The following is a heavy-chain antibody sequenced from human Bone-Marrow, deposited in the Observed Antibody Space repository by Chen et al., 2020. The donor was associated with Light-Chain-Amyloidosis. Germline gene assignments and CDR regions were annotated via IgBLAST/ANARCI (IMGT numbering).Heavy chain of an antibody. CDR1: GFAFSSYA. CDR2: ISGSGGSR. Sequence: GGGLLQRGGSLRLPCAASGFAFSSYAMSWVRQAPGKGLEWVSTISGSGGSRYYGDSVKGRLTISRDNSKNALFLQMNSLRAEDTAVYYCAKDISYDDILPGYPADAFDIWGQGTMVTVSS. V-gene: IGHV3-23*01. D-gene: IGHD3-9*01. J-gene: IGHJ3*02. CDR3: AKDISYDDILPGYPADAFDI.